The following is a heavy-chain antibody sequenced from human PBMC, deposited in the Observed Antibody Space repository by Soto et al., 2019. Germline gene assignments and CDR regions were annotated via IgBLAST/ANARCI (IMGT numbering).Heavy chain of an antibody. CDR3: ARERAIAATGIFYY. Sequence: QVQLVESGGGVVQPGGSLRLSCAASGFTFSNFVMHWVCQAPGKGLEWVAATSYDGKNKDHADSVKGRFTISRDNSKNTLYLQMNSLRHEDTAVYFCARERAIAATGIFYYWGQGTLVTVSS. V-gene: IGHV3-30*04. D-gene: IGHD6-13*01. CDR2: TSYDGKNK. CDR1: GFTFSNFV. J-gene: IGHJ4*02.